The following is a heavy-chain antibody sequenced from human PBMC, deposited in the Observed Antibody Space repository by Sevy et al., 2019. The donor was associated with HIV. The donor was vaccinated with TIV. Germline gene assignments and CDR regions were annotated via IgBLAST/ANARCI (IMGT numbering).Heavy chain of an antibody. CDR3: TREDIVLGEDNYYGMDV. CDR2: IYSDGRT. V-gene: IGHV3-53*01. D-gene: IGHD2-15*01. CDR1: GFSVSSNY. J-gene: IGHJ6*02. Sequence: GGSLRLSCVVSGFSVSSNYMSWVRQAPGKGLEWVSNIYSDGRTYYADSVRGRFTISRDTSKNPVYLEMKSLRAEDTAVYYCTREDIVLGEDNYYGMDVWGHGTTVTVSS.